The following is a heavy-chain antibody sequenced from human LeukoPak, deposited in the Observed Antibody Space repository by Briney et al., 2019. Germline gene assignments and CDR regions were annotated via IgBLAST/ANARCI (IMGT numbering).Heavy chain of an antibody. V-gene: IGHV3-74*01. Sequence: GGSLRLSCAASGFTFSDYWMHWVRQAPGKGLEWVSRIKGDGRTTFYADSVKGRFTISRDNAKNTLYLQMNSLRVEDTGVYYCAKSDWFDPWGQGTLVIVSS. CDR3: AKSDWFDP. J-gene: IGHJ5*02. CDR2: IKGDGRTT. CDR1: GFTFSDYW.